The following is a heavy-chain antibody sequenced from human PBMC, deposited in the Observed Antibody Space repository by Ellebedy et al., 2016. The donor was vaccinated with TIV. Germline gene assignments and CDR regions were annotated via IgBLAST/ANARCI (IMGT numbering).Heavy chain of an antibody. CDR3: ARVWITMVRVFDY. CDR1: GFTFSYYA. CDR2: ISGSGDDT. V-gene: IGHV3-23*01. J-gene: IGHJ4*02. D-gene: IGHD3-10*01. Sequence: GESLKISXAASGFTFSYYAMVWVRLTPGKGLEWVAGISGSGDDTYYGDFVKGRFTISRDNSKGTLYLQMNSLRAEDTAGYYCARVWITMVRVFDYWGQGTLVTVSS.